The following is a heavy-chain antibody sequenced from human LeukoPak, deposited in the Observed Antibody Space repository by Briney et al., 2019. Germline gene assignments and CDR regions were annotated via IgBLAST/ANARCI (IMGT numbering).Heavy chain of an antibody. CDR1: GFTFSSYE. CDR3: ARISSIYYGMDV. CDR2: ISSSGSTI. V-gene: IGHV3-48*03. D-gene: IGHD3-16*01. Sequence: GGSLRLSCAASGFTFSSYETNWVRQAPGKGLEWVSYISSSGSTIYYADSVKGRFTISRDNAKNSLYLQMNSLRAEDTAVYYCARISSIYYGMDVWGQGTTVTVSS. J-gene: IGHJ6*02.